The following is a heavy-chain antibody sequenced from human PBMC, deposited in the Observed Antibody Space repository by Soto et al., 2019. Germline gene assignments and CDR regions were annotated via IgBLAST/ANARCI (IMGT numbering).Heavy chain of an antibody. CDR2: ISGSVGST. J-gene: IGHJ5*02. CDR3: AKAFDNGMAVGATNIWFDH. CDR1: GFTFSSYA. Sequence: GGSLRLSCAASGFTFSSYAMSWVRQAPGKGLEWVSAISGSVGSTYYADSVKGRFTISRDNSKNTLYLQMNSLRAEETGVYYCAKAFDNGMAVGATNIWFDHWGQGTLVTVSS. D-gene: IGHD1-26*01. V-gene: IGHV3-23*01.